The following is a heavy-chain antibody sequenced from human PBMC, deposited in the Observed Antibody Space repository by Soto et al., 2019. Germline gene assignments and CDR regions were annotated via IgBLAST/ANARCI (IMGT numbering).Heavy chain of an antibody. V-gene: IGHV3-48*02. Sequence: EVQLGEYGGGLVQPGGSLRLYCAASGFTFSSYSMNWVSKAPGKGLEWVSYLSSSSSTIYYADSVKGRFTISRDNAKNSLYLPMNSLSDEDTAVYYGARDESGYYDSSGYFVYGGAHDYWGQGTLVTVSS. D-gene: IGHD3-22*01. J-gene: IGHJ4*02. CDR2: LSSSSSTI. CDR3: ARDESGYYDSSGYFVYGGAHDY. CDR1: GFTFSSYS.